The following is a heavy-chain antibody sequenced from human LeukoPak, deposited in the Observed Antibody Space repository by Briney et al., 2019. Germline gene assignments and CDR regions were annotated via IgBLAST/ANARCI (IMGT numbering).Heavy chain of an antibody. V-gene: IGHV3-23*01. CDR2: ISNNGGYT. Sequence: GGSLRLSCAASGFTFSTYAMSWVRQAPGKGLEWVSAISNNGGYTYYADSVQGRFTISRDDSKSTLCLQMNSLRAEDTAVYYCAKQLGYCSDGSCYFPYWGQGTLVTVSS. CDR1: GFTFSTYA. CDR3: AKQLGYCSDGSCYFPY. J-gene: IGHJ4*02. D-gene: IGHD2-15*01.